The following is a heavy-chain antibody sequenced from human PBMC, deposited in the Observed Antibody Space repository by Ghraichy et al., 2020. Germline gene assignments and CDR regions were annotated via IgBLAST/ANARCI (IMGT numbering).Heavy chain of an antibody. CDR2: INYSGTT. V-gene: IGHV4-39*01. D-gene: IGHD2-8*01. Sequence: SETLSLTCTVSGGSISSSSYYWGWMRQPPVKGLEWIGTINYSGTTYYNPSLKSRVTISVDTSKNQFSLKLTSVTAADTAVYYCASVSCTNGVCRFDYWGQGTLVTVSS. CDR3: ASVSCTNGVCRFDY. J-gene: IGHJ4*02. CDR1: GGSISSSSYY.